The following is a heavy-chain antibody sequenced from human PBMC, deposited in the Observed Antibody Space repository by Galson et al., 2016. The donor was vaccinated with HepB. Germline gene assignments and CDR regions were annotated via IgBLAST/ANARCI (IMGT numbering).Heavy chain of an antibody. J-gene: IGHJ4*02. D-gene: IGHD1-26*01. V-gene: IGHV3-30-3*01. CDR1: EFTFNNCP. Sequence: SLRLSCAASEFTFNNCPLHWVRQAPGKGLEWVAVLSHDGVTKFYAGSVRARFTISRDKPKTTVYLQMDGLSAEDTAVYYCAREWELGGYFDYWGQGTLVTVSS. CDR3: AREWELGGYFDY. CDR2: LSHDGVTK.